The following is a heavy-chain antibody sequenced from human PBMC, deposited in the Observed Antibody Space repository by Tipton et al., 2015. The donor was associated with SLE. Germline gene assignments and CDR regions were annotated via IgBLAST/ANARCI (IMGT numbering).Heavy chain of an antibody. J-gene: IGHJ4*02. Sequence: LRLSCTVSGGSISSHYWSWIRQPPGKGLDWIGYIYYSGSTNYNPSLKSRVTISVDTSKNQFSLKLSSVTAADTAVYYCARISSSSTIFGVAGGSLDYWGQGTLVTVSS. D-gene: IGHD3-3*01. CDR1: GGSISSHY. V-gene: IGHV4-59*11. CDR3: ARISSSSTIFGVAGGSLDY. CDR2: IYYSGST.